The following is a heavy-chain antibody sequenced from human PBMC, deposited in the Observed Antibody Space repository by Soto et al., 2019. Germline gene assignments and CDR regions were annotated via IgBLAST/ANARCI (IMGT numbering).Heavy chain of an antibody. J-gene: IGHJ4*02. CDR1: GGSFSGYY. Sequence: SETLSLTCAVYGGSFSGYYWSWIRQPPGKGLEWIGEINHSGSTNYNPSLKSRVTISVDTSKNQFSLKLSSVTAADTAVYYCARGKLSDYVWGSYRYHFDYWGQGTVVTVS. V-gene: IGHV4-34*01. CDR2: INHSGST. CDR3: ARGKLSDYVWGSYRYHFDY. D-gene: IGHD3-16*02.